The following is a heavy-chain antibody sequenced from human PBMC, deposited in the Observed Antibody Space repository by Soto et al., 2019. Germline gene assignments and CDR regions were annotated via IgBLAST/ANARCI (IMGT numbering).Heavy chain of an antibody. CDR3: ARDLIVVVAATGNCFDY. CDR2: ISAYNGNT. V-gene: IGHV1-18*01. J-gene: IGHJ4*02. CDR1: GYTXTSYG. Sequence: SXKVSCKASGYTXTSYGIRWVRQAPGQGLEWMGWISAYNGNTNYAQKLQGRVTMTTDTSTSTAYIELRSLRSDDTSVYYFARDLIVVVAATGNCFDYWGQGTLVTVSS. D-gene: IGHD2-15*01.